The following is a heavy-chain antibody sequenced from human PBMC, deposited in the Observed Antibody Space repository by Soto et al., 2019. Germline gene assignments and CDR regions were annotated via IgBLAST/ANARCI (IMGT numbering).Heavy chain of an antibody. V-gene: IGHV2-26*01. Sequence: QVTLKESGPVPVKPTETLTLTCTVSGFSLSNARMGVSWIRQPPGKALEWLAHIFSNDEKSYSTSLKSRLTISKDTSKSQVVLTMTNMDPVDTATYYCARQYYYDSSRYYYYYGMDVWGQGTTVTVSS. CDR1: GFSLSNARMG. CDR2: IFSNDEK. CDR3: ARQYYYDSSRYYYYYGMDV. D-gene: IGHD3-22*01. J-gene: IGHJ6*02.